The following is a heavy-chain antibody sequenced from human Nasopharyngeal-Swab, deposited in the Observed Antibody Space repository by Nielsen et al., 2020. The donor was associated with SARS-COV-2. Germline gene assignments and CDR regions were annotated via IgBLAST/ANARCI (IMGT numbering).Heavy chain of an antibody. CDR2: IYSGGTT. Sequence: GGSLRLSCAASGFAVSSKYMSWVRQAPGKGLEWVSVIYSGGTTDYADSVKGRFTISRDSPKNMLYLQMNSLRAEDTAVYYCARTVPAAISGYYYYYMDVWGKGTTVTVSS. J-gene: IGHJ6*03. D-gene: IGHD2-2*01. CDR3: ARTVPAAISGYYYYYMDV. CDR1: GFAVSSKY. V-gene: IGHV3-66*01.